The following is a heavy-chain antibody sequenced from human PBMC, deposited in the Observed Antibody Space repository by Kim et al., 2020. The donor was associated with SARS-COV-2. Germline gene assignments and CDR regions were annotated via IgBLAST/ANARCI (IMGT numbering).Heavy chain of an antibody. CDR3: ARWGDDSSGYYYYYYGMDV. CDR2: ISSSSSTI. J-gene: IGHJ6*02. Sequence: GGSLRLSCAASGFTFSSYSMNWVRQAPGKGLEWVSYISSSSSTIYYADSVKGRFTISRDNAKNSLYLQMNSLRDEDTAVYYCARWGDDSSGYYYYYYGMDVWGQGTTVTVSS. D-gene: IGHD3-22*01. CDR1: GFTFSSYS. V-gene: IGHV3-48*02.